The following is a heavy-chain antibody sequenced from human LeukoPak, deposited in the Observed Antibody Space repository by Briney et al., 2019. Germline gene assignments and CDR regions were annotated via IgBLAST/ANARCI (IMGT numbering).Heavy chain of an antibody. V-gene: IGHV3-53*01. D-gene: IGHD3-10*01. Sequence: GGSLRLSCATSDFPVGDNYMSWVRQAPGRGLEWVSVISNDGVTDYADSVKGRFTISRDDSNDTVFLQMSSLRPEDTAVYYCGGSGSYYTPSYYWGQGTLVTVSS. CDR3: GGSGSYYTPSYY. CDR2: ISNDGVT. CDR1: DFPVGDNY. J-gene: IGHJ4*02.